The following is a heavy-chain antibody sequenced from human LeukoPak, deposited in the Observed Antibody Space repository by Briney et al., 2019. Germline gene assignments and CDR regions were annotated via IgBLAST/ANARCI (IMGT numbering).Heavy chain of an antibody. V-gene: IGHV4-38-2*02. D-gene: IGHD3-3*01. J-gene: IGHJ5*02. Sequence: SETLSLTCTVSHYSISSGYYWGWIRQPPEKGLEWIGSIYHSGSTFYNPTLKSRVTISVDTSKNQFSLKLNSVTAADTAVYYCARVPHGETIFGVVLFWLDPWGQGTLVTVFS. CDR1: HYSISSGYY. CDR2: IYHSGST. CDR3: ARVPHGETIFGVVLFWLDP.